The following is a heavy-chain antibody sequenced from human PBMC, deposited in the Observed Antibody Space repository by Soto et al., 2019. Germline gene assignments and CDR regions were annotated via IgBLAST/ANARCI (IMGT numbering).Heavy chain of an antibody. CDR3: ARASIAARLGYYYYMDV. D-gene: IGHD6-6*01. J-gene: IGHJ6*03. Sequence: GGSLRLSCAASGFTFSSYDMHWVRQATGKGLEWVSAIGTAGDTYYPGSVKGRFTISRENAKNSLYLQMNSLRAGDTAVYYCARASIAARLGYYYYMDVWGKGTTVTVSS. V-gene: IGHV3-13*01. CDR2: IGTAGDT. CDR1: GFTFSSYD.